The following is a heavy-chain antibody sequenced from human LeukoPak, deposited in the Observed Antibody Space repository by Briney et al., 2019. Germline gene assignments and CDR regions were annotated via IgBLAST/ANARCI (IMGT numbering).Heavy chain of an antibody. CDR1: GGSISSGGYS. CDR2: IYHSGST. J-gene: IGHJ4*02. CDR3: ARVPYDFWSGYYAYFDY. Sequence: KPSETLSLTCAVSGGSISSGGYSWSWIRQPPGKGLEWIGYIYHSGSTYYNPSLKSRVTISVDRSKNQFSLKLSSVTAADTAVYYCARVPYDFWSGYYAYFDYWGQGTLVTVSS. V-gene: IGHV4-30-2*01. D-gene: IGHD3-3*01.